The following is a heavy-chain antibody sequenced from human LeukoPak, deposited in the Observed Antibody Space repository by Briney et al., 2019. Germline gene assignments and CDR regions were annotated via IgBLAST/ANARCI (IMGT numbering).Heavy chain of an antibody. Sequence: SETLSLTCAGSGGSISSGGYSWSWIRQPPGKGLEWIGYIYHSGSTYYNPSLKSRVTISVDRSKNQFCLKLSSVTAADTAVYYCARDRGAAASGWFDPWGQGTLVTVSS. CDR1: GGSISSGGYS. CDR3: ARDRGAAASGWFDP. J-gene: IGHJ5*02. V-gene: IGHV4-30-2*01. D-gene: IGHD6-13*01. CDR2: IYHSGST.